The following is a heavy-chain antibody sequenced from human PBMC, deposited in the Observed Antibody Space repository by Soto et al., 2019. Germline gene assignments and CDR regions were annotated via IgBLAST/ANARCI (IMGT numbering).Heavy chain of an antibody. CDR1: GFSLSTTGVG. V-gene: IGHV2-5*02. Sequence: QITLKESGPTLMKPAQTLTLTCTFSGFSLSTTGVGVGWIRQPPGKALEWLALIYWDDDRRYSPSLKSRLTITTDTSKTQVVLRMTTMDPVDTATYYCAPRLTSPYYYDGSESPHVFDSWGEGTMVTVSS. CDR2: IYWDDDR. D-gene: IGHD3-22*01. J-gene: IGHJ3*02. CDR3: APRLTSPYYYDGSESPHVFDS.